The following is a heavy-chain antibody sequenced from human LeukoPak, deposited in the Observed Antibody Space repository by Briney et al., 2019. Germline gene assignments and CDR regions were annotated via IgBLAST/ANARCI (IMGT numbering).Heavy chain of an antibody. CDR2: VYYTGAT. V-gene: IGHV4-39*01. CDR3: ATIRRYGGNPAYYFDD. Sequence: SETLSLTCSVSGDSITNTIYYWAWVRQPPGKGLEWIGTVYYTGATFYKPSLKSRVTVSANTSRNQFSLSLRSVTAADAAVYYCATIRRYGGNPAYYFDDWGQGTLVTVSS. D-gene: IGHD5-12*01. CDR1: GDSITNTIYY. J-gene: IGHJ4*02.